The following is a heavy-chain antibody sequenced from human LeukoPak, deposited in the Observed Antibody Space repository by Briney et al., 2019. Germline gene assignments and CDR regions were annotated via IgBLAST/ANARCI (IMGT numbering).Heavy chain of an antibody. CDR3: ARDFPYDYYYYYMDV. Sequence: GGSLRLSCAASGFTFSSYWMSWVRQAPGKGLEWVANIKQDGSEKYYVDSVKGRFTISRDNAKNSLYLQMNSLRAEDTAVYYCARDFPYDYYYYYMDVWGKGTTVTVSS. V-gene: IGHV3-7*01. CDR1: GFTFSSYW. J-gene: IGHJ6*03. CDR2: IKQDGSEK. D-gene: IGHD3-22*01.